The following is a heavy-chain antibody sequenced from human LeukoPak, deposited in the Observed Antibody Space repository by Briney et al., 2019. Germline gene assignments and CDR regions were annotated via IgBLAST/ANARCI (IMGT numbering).Heavy chain of an antibody. J-gene: IGHJ3*02. D-gene: IGHD6-19*01. CDR3: ARAGIAVAGSLDAFDI. CDR1: GFTFSSYS. CDR2: ISSSSSYV. V-gene: IGHV3-21*01. Sequence: GGSLRLSCAASGFTFSSYSMNWVRQAPGKGLEWVSSISSSSSYVYYADSVKGRFTISRDNAKSSLYLQMNSLRAEDTAVYYCARAGIAVAGSLDAFDIWGQGTMVTVSS.